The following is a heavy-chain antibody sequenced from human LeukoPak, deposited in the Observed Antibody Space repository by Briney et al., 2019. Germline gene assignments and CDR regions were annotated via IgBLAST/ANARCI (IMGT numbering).Heavy chain of an antibody. V-gene: IGHV3-21*01. CDR1: GFTFSSYS. D-gene: IGHD3-10*01. J-gene: IGHJ4*02. CDR2: ISSNNNYI. Sequence: GGSLRLSCVASGFTFSSYSMNWVRQAPGKGLEWVSSISSNNNYIYYADSVKGRFTISRDNAKNSLYLQMNSLRAEDTAVYYCASNYGSGSYGYWGQGTLVTVSS. CDR3: ASNYGSGSYGY.